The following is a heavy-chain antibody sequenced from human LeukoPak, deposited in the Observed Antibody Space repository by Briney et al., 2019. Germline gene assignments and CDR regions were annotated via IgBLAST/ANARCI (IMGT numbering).Heavy chain of an antibody. CDR1: GGSISSSSYY. J-gene: IGHJ4*02. D-gene: IGHD4-11*01. Sequence: SETLSLTCTVSGGSISSSSYYWGWIRQPPGKGLEWIGSIYYSGSTYYNPPLKSRVTISVDTSKNQFSLKLSSVTAADTAVYYCARLTTVTTQLDYWGQGTLVTVSS. CDR2: IYYSGST. CDR3: ARLTTVTTQLDY. V-gene: IGHV4-39*01.